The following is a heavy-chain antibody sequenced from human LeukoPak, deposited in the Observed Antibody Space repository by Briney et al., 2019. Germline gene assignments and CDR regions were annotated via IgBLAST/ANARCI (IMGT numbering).Heavy chain of an antibody. CDR3: AKDAFEGTKLSNFWSGFYADH. D-gene: IGHD3-3*01. Sequence: PGGSLRLSCVASGFTFSSYAMSWVRQAAGKGLEWVSSTSSSGETTYYADSVKGRFTISRDNSRNTLYLQMNSLRAEDTAVYYCAKDAFEGTKLSNFWSGFYADHWGQGALVTVSS. CDR1: GFTFSSYA. J-gene: IGHJ4*02. V-gene: IGHV3-23*01. CDR2: TSSSGETT.